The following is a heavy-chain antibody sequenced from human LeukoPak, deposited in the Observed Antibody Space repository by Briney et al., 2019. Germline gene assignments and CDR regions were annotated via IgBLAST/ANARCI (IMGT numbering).Heavy chain of an antibody. J-gene: IGHJ4*02. D-gene: IGHD5-24*01. Sequence: SETLSLTRAVYRESFSTYFWCWIRQPPWKELWWIGEINHSGNTIYNPSLKSRVTISVDTSKNQFSLKLSSVTAADTAAYYCARVDGDGYNIPDYWSQGTLVTVSS. V-gene: IGHV4-34*01. CDR3: ARVDGDGYNIPDY. CDR1: RESFSTYF. CDR2: INHSGNT.